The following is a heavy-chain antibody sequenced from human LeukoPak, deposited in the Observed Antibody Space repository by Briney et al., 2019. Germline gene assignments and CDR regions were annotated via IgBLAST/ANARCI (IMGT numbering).Heavy chain of an antibody. V-gene: IGHV4-39*01. CDR1: GGSISSSSYY. D-gene: IGHD2-2*01. CDR2: IYHSGST. J-gene: IGHJ6*03. Sequence: PSETLSLTCTVPGGSISSSSYYWGWIRQPPGKGLEWIGSIYHSGSTYYNPSLNSRVTISVDTSKNQFSLKLRSVTAADTAVYYCARSLVVPAHYYYYYYMDVWGKGTTVTVSS. CDR3: ARSLVVPAHYYYYYYMDV.